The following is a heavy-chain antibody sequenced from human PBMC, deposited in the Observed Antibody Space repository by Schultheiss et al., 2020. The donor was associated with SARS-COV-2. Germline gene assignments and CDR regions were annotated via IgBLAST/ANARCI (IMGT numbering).Heavy chain of an antibody. CDR1: GYTFTAYY. CDR2: INPNGGST. V-gene: IGHV1-46*01. J-gene: IGHJ3*02. CDR3: ARSRYCGGDCYWAGDAFDI. D-gene: IGHD2-21*02. Sequence: ASVKVSCKASGYTFTAYYMQWVRQTPGRGLEWMGIINPNGGSTSYAPKFQGRITVARDTSTSTVYMELRSLRSEDTAVYYCARSRYCGGDCYWAGDAFDIWGQGTMVTVSS.